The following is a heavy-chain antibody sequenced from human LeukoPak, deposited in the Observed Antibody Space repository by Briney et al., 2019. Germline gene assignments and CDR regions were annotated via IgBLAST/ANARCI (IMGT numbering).Heavy chain of an antibody. CDR1: GGSISSYY. D-gene: IGHD2-21*01. Sequence: SETLSLTCTVSGGSISSYYWSWIRQPPGKGLEWIGYIYYSGSTNYNPSLKSRVTISVDTSKNQFSLKLGSVTAADTAVYYCARVVVSGTTFYGMDVWGQGTTVTVSS. V-gene: IGHV4-59*08. CDR3: ARVVVSGTTFYGMDV. CDR2: IYYSGST. J-gene: IGHJ6*02.